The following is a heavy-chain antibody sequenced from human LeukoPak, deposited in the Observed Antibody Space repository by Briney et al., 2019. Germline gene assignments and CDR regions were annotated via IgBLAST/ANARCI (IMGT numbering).Heavy chain of an antibody. Sequence: RGSLRLSCVASGFTFTDHPMNWVRQAPGKGLEWISYIGGDGIAFYADSVKGRFTASKDDARKSMYLQMNSLRVEDTAVYYCAKDRANWAIDDWGQGTQVTVSS. CDR2: IGGDGIA. CDR3: AKDRANWAIDD. V-gene: IGHV3-69-1*01. J-gene: IGHJ4*02. CDR1: GFTFTDHP. D-gene: IGHD3-16*01.